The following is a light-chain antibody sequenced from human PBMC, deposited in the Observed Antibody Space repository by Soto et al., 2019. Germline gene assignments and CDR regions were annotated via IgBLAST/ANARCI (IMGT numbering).Light chain of an antibody. CDR3: QQYYNTPWT. CDR2: WAS. V-gene: IGKV4-1*01. CDR1: QSVLYSSNNKNY. J-gene: IGKJ1*01. Sequence: DIVMTQSPDSLAVSLGERATINCKSSQSVLYSSNNKNYLAWYQQKPGQPPKLLIYWASTRESGVPDRFSGSGSWTDFTLTIISLQAEDVSVYYCQQYYNTPWTFGQGTKVEIK.